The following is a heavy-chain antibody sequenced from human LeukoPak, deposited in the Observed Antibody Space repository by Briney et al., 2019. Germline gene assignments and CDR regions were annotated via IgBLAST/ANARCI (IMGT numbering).Heavy chain of an antibody. CDR3: SREPRRGGWFDP. CDR2: IYYSGNT. Sequence: SETLSLTCTVSGGSIDSTSYYWGWFRQTPGKGLEWIGTIYYSGNTYYNPSLRSRLFISVDTSKRQFSLKLSSLTAADTAVYYCSREPRRGGWFDPWGQGILVTVSS. CDR1: GGSIDSTSYY. J-gene: IGHJ5*02. V-gene: IGHV4-39*02.